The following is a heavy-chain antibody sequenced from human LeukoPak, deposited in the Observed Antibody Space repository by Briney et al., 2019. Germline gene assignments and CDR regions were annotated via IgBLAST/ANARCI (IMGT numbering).Heavy chain of an antibody. D-gene: IGHD2-15*01. V-gene: IGHV4-4*07. CDR2: IYISGST. J-gene: IGHJ4*02. CDR1: GASINSHY. CDR3: ARALNPLPGTYYFDY. Sequence: SETLSLTCTVSGASINSHYWSWIRQPAGKGLEWIGRIYISGSTNYNSSLQSRVTMSVGTSKNQFSLKLTSVTAADTAVYYCARALNPLPGTYYFDYWGQGTLVTVSS.